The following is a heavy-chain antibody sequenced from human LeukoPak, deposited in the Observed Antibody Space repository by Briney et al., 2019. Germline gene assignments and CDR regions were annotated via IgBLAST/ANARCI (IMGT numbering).Heavy chain of an antibody. D-gene: IGHD6-19*01. Sequence: GASVKVSCKASGYTFTSYYMHWVRQAPGQGLEWMGIINPSGGSTSYAQKFQGRVTMTRNTSISTAYMELSSLRSEDTAVYYCARGPSSGWHYFDYWGLGTLVTVSS. CDR2: INPSGGST. CDR1: GYTFTSYY. J-gene: IGHJ4*02. CDR3: ARGPSSGWHYFDY. V-gene: IGHV1-46*01.